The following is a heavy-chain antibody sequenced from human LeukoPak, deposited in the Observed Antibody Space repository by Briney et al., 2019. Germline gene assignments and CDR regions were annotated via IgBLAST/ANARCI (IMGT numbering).Heavy chain of an antibody. V-gene: IGHV7-4-1*02. J-gene: IGHJ4*02. CDR3: ARDLGWGSTYFDY. D-gene: IGHD7-27*01. CDR2: INTNTGSP. CDR1: GYTFTSSA. Sequence: ASVKVSCKASGYTFTSSAMNWVRQAPGQGLEWMGWINTNTGSPFYAQGFTGRFVFSLDTSDSTAYLQISSLKAEDTAVYYCARDLGWGSTYFDYRGQGTLVTVSS.